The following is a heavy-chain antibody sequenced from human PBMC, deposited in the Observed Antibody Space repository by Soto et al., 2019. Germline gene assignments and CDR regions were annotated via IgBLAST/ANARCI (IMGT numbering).Heavy chain of an antibody. D-gene: IGHD4-17*01. CDR2: IIPILGIA. Sequence: QVQLVQSGAEVKKPGSSVKVSCKASGGTFSSYTISWVRQAPGQGLEWMGRIIPILGIANYEQKFQGRVTXXADKSANTAYMELSSLRSEDTAVYYCTGRYGDRDYWGQGTLVTVSS. V-gene: IGHV1-69*02. CDR3: TGRYGDRDY. CDR1: GGTFSSYT. J-gene: IGHJ4*02.